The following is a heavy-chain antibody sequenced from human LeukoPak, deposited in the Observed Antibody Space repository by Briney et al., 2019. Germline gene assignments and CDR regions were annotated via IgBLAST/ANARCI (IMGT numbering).Heavy chain of an antibody. CDR1: GYIFTSFD. V-gene: IGHV1-8*01. CDR2: MNPNSGNT. J-gene: IGHJ4*02. CDR3: ARGIKGTTAVDY. D-gene: IGHD1-20*01. Sequence: ASVKVSCKASGYIFTSFDINWVRQATGQGLEWMGWMNPNSGNTDYAQKFQGRVTMTRNTSITTAYMELSSLRSEDTAVYYCARGIKGTTAVDYWGQGVLVTVSS.